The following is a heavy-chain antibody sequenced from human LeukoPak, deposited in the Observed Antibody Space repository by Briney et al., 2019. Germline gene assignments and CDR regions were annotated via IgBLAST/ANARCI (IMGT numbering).Heavy chain of an antibody. CDR3: ARAGLGIENYYYYMDV. J-gene: IGHJ6*03. CDR1: GASISSDGFY. CDR2: IYYTGFT. D-gene: IGHD1-14*01. V-gene: IGHV4-31*03. Sequence: SQTLSLTCTVSGASISSDGFYWSWIRQLPGKGLEWIGYIYYTGFTFCKPSLKSRVTMSVDTSQNQFSLRMSSMTAADTAVYYCARAGLGIENYYYYMDVWGKGTTVTVSS.